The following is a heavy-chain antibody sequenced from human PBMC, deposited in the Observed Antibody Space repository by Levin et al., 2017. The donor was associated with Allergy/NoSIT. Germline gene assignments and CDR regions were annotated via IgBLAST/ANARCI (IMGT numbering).Heavy chain of an antibody. V-gene: IGHV2-5*02. J-gene: IGHJ4*02. CDR3: AHSTAAGYDFDY. CDR1: GFSLSTSVVG. CDR2: IYWDDDK. D-gene: IGHD6-13*01. Sequence: SGPTLVEPTQTLTLTCTFSGFSLSTSVVGVGWIRQPPGKALEWLALIYWDDDKRYSPSLKSRLTITKGTSKNQVVLTMTNVDPVDTATYFCAHSTAAGYDFDYWGQGTLVTVSS.